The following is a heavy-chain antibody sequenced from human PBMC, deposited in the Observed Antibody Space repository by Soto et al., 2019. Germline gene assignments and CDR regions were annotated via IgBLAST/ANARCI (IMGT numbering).Heavy chain of an antibody. V-gene: IGHV4-4*02. CDR2: IHDSRST. J-gene: IGHJ4*02. D-gene: IGHD3-9*01. Sequence: QVQLQESGPGLVKPSGTLSLTCAVSGASIGTSNWWSWVRQSPGKGLEWIGEIHDSRSTKYNPSRKSRVTISLDKSKIQFSLNVSSVTDADTAVYYCARLKTYDILNKSDYWGQGSLVTVSS. CDR1: GASIGTSNW. CDR3: ARLKTYDILNKSDY.